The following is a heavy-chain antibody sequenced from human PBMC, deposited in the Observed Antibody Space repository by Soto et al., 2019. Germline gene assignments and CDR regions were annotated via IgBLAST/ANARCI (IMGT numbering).Heavy chain of an antibody. CDR3: ARSGLQLLLGEVATPFDN. D-gene: IGHD5-12*01. J-gene: IGHJ4*02. V-gene: IGHV4-31*03. CDR2: IYYSGST. Sequence: SETLSLTCTVSGGSISSGGYYWSWIRQHPGKGLEWIGYIYYSGSTYYNPPLKSRVTISVDTSKNQFSLKLSSVTAADTAVYYCARSGLQLLLGEVATPFDNWCQETLFTISS. CDR1: GGSISSGGYY.